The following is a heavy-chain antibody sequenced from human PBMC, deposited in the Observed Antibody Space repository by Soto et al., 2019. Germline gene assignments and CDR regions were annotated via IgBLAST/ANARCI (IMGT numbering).Heavy chain of an antibody. D-gene: IGHD7-27*01. V-gene: IGHV3-30*18. CDR3: AKSKGPNWGSFDY. CDR2: TSFDGAKN. Sequence: QVQLVESGGGVVQPGRSLRLSCAASGFPFSNYGMDWVRQAPGKVPEWVAVTSFDGAKNYYADSVKGRFTISRDNSKNTLFLQMNNLRTEDTAVYYCAKSKGPNWGSFDYWGQGTLVTVSS. J-gene: IGHJ4*02. CDR1: GFPFSNYG.